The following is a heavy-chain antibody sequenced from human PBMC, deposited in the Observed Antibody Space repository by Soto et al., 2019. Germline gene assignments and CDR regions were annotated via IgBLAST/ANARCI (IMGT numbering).Heavy chain of an antibody. V-gene: IGHV4-31*03. CDR2: IYYGGYT. CDR1: GGSMSSGDNS. J-gene: IGHJ4*02. Sequence: SETLSLTCTVSGGSMSSGDNSWNWIRQHPGKGLEWIGSIYYGGYTYYNPSLKSRVSISADTSEGQFSLRLNSVTAADTAVYYCARGILIWGPGTLVTVSS. CDR3: ARGILI. D-gene: IGHD3-3*01.